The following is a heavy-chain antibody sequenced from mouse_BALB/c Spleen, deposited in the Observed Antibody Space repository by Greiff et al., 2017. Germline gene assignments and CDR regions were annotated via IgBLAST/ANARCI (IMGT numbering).Heavy chain of an antibody. CDR3: AREGNYGNYFDY. J-gene: IGHJ2*01. CDR1: GFTFSSYG. Sequence: DVHLVESGGDLVKPGGSLKLSCAASGFTFSSYGMSWVRQTPDKRLEWVATISSGGSYTYYPDSVKGRFTISRDNAKNTLYLQMSSLKSEDTAMYYCAREGNYGNYFDYWGQGTTLTVSS. V-gene: IGHV5-6*01. D-gene: IGHD2-1*01. CDR2: ISSGGSYT.